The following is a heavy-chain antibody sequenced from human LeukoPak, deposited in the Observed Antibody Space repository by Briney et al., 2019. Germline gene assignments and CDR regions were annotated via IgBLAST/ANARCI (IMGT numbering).Heavy chain of an antibody. CDR2: ISRDSITT. V-gene: IGHV3-48*02. CDR1: GFTFSFYN. Sequence: GGCLSLSCAASGFTFSFYNMNWVRQAPGKGLEWVSYISRDSITTYYADSVKGRFTISRDNAKNSLYLQMNSLRDEDTAVYFCARDLLDYWGQGTLVTVSS. J-gene: IGHJ4*02. CDR3: ARDLLDY.